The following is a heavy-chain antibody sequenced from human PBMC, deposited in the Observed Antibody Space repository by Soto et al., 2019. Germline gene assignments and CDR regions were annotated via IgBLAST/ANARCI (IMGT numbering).Heavy chain of an antibody. CDR1: GFIFHTYN. D-gene: IGHD2-2*01. Sequence: GGSLRLSCTASGFIFHTYNMNWVRQTPGKGLEWVSSISPNSGYVYYADSMKGRFTISRDNAKNSLYLQMNSLRAEDTAVYYCAREGISCSSSSCDLDHWGQGTPVTVS. CDR2: ISPNSGYV. V-gene: IGHV3-21*01. J-gene: IGHJ4*02. CDR3: AREGISCSSSSCDLDH.